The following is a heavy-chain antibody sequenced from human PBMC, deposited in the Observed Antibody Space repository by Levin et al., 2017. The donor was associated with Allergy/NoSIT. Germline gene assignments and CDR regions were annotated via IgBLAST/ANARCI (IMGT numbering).Heavy chain of an antibody. J-gene: IGHJ4*02. D-gene: IGHD6-19*01. CDR2: IKSKAHGETT. CDR3: TRDRLASGWFATGDY. CDR1: GFNFGDYA. Sequence: GGSLRLSCTASGFNFGDYALSWVRQAPGKGLEWVGVIKSKAHGETTNYAASVKGRFTISRDDSKSITYLQMNSLKTEDAGMYYCTRDRLASGWFATGDYWGQGTLVTVSS. V-gene: IGHV3-49*04.